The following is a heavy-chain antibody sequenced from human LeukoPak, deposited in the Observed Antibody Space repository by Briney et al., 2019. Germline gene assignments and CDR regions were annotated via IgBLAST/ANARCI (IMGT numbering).Heavy chain of an antibody. V-gene: IGHV3-33*06. CDR2: IWYDGSNK. Sequence: PGRSLRLSCAASGFTFSSYGMHWVRQAPGKGLEWVAVIWYDGSNKYYADSVKGRFTISRDNSKNTLYLQMNSLRAEDTAVYYCAKGMTTVTDWGQGTLVTVSS. D-gene: IGHD4-17*01. CDR3: AKGMTTVTD. J-gene: IGHJ4*02. CDR1: GFTFSSYG.